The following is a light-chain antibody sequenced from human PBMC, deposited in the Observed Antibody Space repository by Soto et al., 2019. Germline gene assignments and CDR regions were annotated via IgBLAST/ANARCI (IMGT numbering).Light chain of an antibody. CDR3: LLWYGAAYL. V-gene: IGLV7-43*01. J-gene: IGLJ1*01. CDR1: TGAVTKGFS. Sequence: QAVVTQEASLTVSPGGTVTLTCASSTGAVTKGFSPNWLQQRPGQPPRALIYSINKTHSWTPARFSGSLLGGKAALTLSGVQPEDEALYYCLLWYGAAYLFGTGTKGTAL. CDR2: SIN.